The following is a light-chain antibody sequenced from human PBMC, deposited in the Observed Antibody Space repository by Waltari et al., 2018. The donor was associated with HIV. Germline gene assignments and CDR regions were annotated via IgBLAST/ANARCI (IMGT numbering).Light chain of an antibody. CDR2: RNN. CDR1: SSNIGRNY. V-gene: IGLV1-47*01. J-gene: IGLJ2*01. Sequence: QSVLTQPPSASGTPGQRVTISCSGSSSNIGRNYVCWYQQLPGTAPKLLIYRNNQLPSGVPDRFSGSKSGTSASLAISGLRSEDEGDYYCAAWDDNLSGLFGGGTKLTVL. CDR3: AAWDDNLSGL.